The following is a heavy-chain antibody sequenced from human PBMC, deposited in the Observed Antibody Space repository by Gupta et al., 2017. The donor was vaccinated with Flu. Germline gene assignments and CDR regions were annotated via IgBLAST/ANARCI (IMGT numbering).Heavy chain of an antibody. CDR1: GFTFDDYA. J-gene: IGHJ6*02. CDR2: ISWNSGSI. V-gene: IGHV3-9*01. D-gene: IGHD2-2*01. CDR3: AKDGVPAATPYYYYGMDV. Sequence: EVQLVESGGGLVQPGRSLRLSCAASGFTFDDYAMHWVRQAPGKGLEWVSGISWNSGSIGYADSVKGRFTISRDNAKNSLYLQMNSLRAEDTALYYCAKDGVPAATPYYYYGMDVWGQGTTVTVSS.